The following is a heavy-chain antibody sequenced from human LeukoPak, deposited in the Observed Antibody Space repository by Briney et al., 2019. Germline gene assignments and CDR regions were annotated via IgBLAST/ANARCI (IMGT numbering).Heavy chain of an antibody. CDR2: IYYSGGT. Sequence: SETLSLTCTVSGGSLTNYYWAWIRQPPGKGLEWIGYIYYSGGTKYNPSLKSRPTMSVDTSKNQFSLILSSVTAADTAVYYCARCVSMVRGIIRPPDYWGQGTLVTVSS. D-gene: IGHD3-10*01. CDR3: ARCVSMVRGIIRPPDY. V-gene: IGHV4-59*08. J-gene: IGHJ4*02. CDR1: GGSLTNYY.